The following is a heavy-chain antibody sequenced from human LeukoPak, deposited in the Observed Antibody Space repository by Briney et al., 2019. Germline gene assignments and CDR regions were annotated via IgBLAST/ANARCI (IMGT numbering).Heavy chain of an antibody. V-gene: IGHV4-38-2*02. CDR3: ARVNTQGVPSP. CDR1: RYSISLGYY. D-gene: IGHD2-15*01. CDR2: IYYSGTT. J-gene: IGHJ5*02. Sequence: SEALSLTCTVSRYSISLGYYWGWIRQPPGKGLEWIASIYYSGTTHYNPSHQSRVTMSVDTSKNQFSLKLSSVTAADTAVYYCARVNTQGVPSPWGQGILVTVSS.